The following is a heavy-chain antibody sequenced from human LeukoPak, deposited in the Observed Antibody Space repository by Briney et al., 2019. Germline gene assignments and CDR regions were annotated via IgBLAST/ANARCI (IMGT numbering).Heavy chain of an antibody. CDR2: INPSGGNT. CDR1: GYTVTSYY. V-gene: IGHV1-46*01. CDR3: ERDGKTAVRNNFDY. J-gene: IGHJ4*02. D-gene: IGHD6-6*01. Sequence: ASVTVSCKASGYTVTSYYIHWGRQAPGQGLEWMGIINPSGGNTTHAQKFQGRVTMTRDKSTSTVYMEMRGLRSEDTAVYYCERDGKTAVRNNFDYWRLGSLVTVSS.